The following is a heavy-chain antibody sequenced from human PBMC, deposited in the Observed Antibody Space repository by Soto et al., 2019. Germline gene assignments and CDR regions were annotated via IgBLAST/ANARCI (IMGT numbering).Heavy chain of an antibody. CDR3: AREVYSGYGWGGIDY. J-gene: IGHJ4*02. Sequence: GGSLRLSCAASGSSFSDYYMSWIRQAPGKGLEWVSYISSSGSTIYYADSVKGRFTISRDNAKNSLYLQMNSLRAEDTAVYYCAREVYSGYGWGGIDYWGQGTLVTVSS. CDR2: ISSSGSTI. D-gene: IGHD5-12*01. CDR1: GSSFSDYY. V-gene: IGHV3-11*01.